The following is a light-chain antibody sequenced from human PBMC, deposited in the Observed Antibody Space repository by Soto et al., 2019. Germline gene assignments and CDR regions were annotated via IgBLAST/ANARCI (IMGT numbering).Light chain of an antibody. V-gene: IGKV3-11*01. CDR2: EAS. CDR3: QQRGWPPLA. J-gene: IGKJ4*01. Sequence: EIVLTQSPATLSLSPGERATLSCRASQSVSSSLAWYQQKPGQAPRLIIHEASNRATGIPARFSGSGSGTDFTLTISRLEPEDFAVYYCQQRGWPPLAFGGGTRVEIK. CDR1: QSVSSS.